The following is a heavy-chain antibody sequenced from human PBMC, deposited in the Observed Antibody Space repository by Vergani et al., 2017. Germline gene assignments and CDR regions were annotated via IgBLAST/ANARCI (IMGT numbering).Heavy chain of an antibody. J-gene: IGHJ4*02. CDR2: INPNGGST. CDR3: ARVGYSSGWYRPYYFDY. V-gene: IGHV1-46*01. Sequence: QVQLVQSGAEVKKPGASVKVSCKASGYTFTSYYMHWVRQAPGQGLEWMGIINPNGGSTSYAQKFQGRVTMTRDTSSSTVYMELSSLRSEDTALYYCARVGYSSGWYRPYYFDYWGQGTLVTVSS. D-gene: IGHD6-19*01. CDR1: GYTFTSYY.